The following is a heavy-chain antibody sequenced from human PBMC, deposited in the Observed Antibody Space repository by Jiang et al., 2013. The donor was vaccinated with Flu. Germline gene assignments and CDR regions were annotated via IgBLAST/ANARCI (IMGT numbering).Heavy chain of an antibody. D-gene: IGHD3-3*01. V-gene: IGHV4-38-2*02. CDR1: GYSISSGYY. CDR3: ARGGGITIFGVVIAFDY. CDR2: IYHSGST. J-gene: IGHJ4*02. Sequence: PGLVKPSETLSLTCTVSGYSISSGYYWGWIRQPPGKGLEWIGSIYHSGSTYYNPSLKSRVTISVDTSKNQFSLKLSSVTAADTAVYYCARGGGITIFGVVIAFDYWGQGTLVTVSS.